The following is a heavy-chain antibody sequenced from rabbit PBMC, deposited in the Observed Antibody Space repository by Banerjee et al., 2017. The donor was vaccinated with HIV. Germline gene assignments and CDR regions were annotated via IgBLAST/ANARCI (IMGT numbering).Heavy chain of an antibody. J-gene: IGHJ4*01. Sequence: QEQLVESGGGLVKPEGSLKLSCTASGFSFSNKAVMCWVRQAPGKGLEWIACINVVTGKAVYASWAKGRYTFSKTSSTTVTLEMTSLTAADTATYFCARLGAGSNYWLHEYYFNLWGPGTLVTVS. D-gene: IGHD8-1*01. CDR3: ARLGAGSNYWLHEYYFNL. CDR1: GFSFSNKAV. V-gene: IGHV1S45*01. CDR2: INVVTGKA.